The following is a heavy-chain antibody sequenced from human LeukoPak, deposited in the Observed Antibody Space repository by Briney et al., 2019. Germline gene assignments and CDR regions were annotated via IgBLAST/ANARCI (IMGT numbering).Heavy chain of an antibody. CDR1: GGSISSYY. D-gene: IGHD2-15*01. CDR2: IYYSGST. Sequence: PSETLSLTCTVSGGSISSYYWSWIRQPPGKGLEWIGYIYYSGSTNYNPSLKSRVTISVDTSKNQFSLKLSSVTAADTAVYYCARGAPSYCSGGSCYSGEFDPWGQRTLVTVSS. V-gene: IGHV4-59*01. CDR3: ARGAPSYCSGGSCYSGEFDP. J-gene: IGHJ5*02.